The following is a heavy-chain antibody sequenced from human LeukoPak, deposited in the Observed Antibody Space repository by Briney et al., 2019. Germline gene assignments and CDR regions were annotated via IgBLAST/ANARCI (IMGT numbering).Heavy chain of an antibody. CDR1: GGSFSGYY. CDR2: INHSGST. D-gene: IGHD6-19*01. CDR3: ARTFSSGWYPTGEYYYYGMDV. J-gene: IGHJ6*04. Sequence: PSETLSLTCAVYGGSFSGYYWSWLRQPPGKGLEWIGEINHSGSTNYNPSLKSRVTISVDTSKDQFSLKLSSVTAADTAVYYCARTFSSGWYPTGEYYYYGMDVWGKGTTVTVSS. V-gene: IGHV4-34*01.